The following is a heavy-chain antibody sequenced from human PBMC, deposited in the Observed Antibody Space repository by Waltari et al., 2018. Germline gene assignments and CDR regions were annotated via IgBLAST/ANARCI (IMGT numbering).Heavy chain of an antibody. CDR3: ASLAYCSGGSCHSLVDY. V-gene: IGHV3-21*01. CDR1: GFTFSSYN. Sequence: EVLLVESGGGLVKPGGSLRLSCAASGFTFSSYNMYWVRQAPGKCLDWFSSISSTSTYIYDADSLKGRFTISRDNAKNSLYLQMNSLRAEDTAVYYCASLAYCSGGSCHSLVDYWGQGTLVTVSS. J-gene: IGHJ4*02. D-gene: IGHD2-15*01. CDR2: ISSTSTYI.